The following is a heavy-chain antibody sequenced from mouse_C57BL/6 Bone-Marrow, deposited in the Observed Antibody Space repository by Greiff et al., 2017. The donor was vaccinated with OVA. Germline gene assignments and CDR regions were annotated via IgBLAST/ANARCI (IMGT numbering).Heavy chain of an antibody. CDR1: GYTITSYW. D-gene: IGHD1-1*01. CDR3: ARGGGSSLDD. J-gene: IGHJ2*01. Sequence: QVQLQQPGAELVKPGASVKMSCKASGYTITSYWITWVKQRPGQGLEWIGDIYPGSGSTNYNEKFKSKATLTVDTSSSTAYMQLSSLTSEDSAVYYCARGGGSSLDDWGQGTTLTVSS. V-gene: IGHV1-55*01. CDR2: IYPGSGST.